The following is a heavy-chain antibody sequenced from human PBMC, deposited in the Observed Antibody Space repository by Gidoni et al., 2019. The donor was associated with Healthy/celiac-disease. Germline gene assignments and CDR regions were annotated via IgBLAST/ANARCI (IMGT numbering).Heavy chain of an antibody. CDR3: ARAPREGLMVYALTDP. CDR2: INPSGGST. D-gene: IGHD2-8*01. Sequence: QVQLVQSGAEVKKPGASVKVSCKASGYTFTSYYMHWVRQAPGQGLEWMGIINPSGGSTSYAQKFQGRVTMTRDTSTSTVYMELSSLRSEDTAVYYCARAPREGLMVYALTDPWGQGTLVTVSS. J-gene: IGHJ5*02. V-gene: IGHV1-46*01. CDR1: GYTFTSYY.